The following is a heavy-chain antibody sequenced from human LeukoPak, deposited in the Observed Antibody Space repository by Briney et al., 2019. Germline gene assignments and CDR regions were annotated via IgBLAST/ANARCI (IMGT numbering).Heavy chain of an antibody. J-gene: IGHJ6*02. CDR3: AKAHDYVCGSYRYTSYYYYGMDV. CDR1: GFTFSAYA. D-gene: IGHD3-16*02. V-gene: IGHV3-23*01. Sequence: GGSLRLSCAASGFTFSAYAMGWVRQAPGKGPEWVSAISGGGDSTYYADSVKGRFTISRDNSKNTLYLQMNSLRAEDTAVYYCAKAHDYVCGSYRYTSYYYYGMDVWGQGTTVTVSS. CDR2: ISGGGDST.